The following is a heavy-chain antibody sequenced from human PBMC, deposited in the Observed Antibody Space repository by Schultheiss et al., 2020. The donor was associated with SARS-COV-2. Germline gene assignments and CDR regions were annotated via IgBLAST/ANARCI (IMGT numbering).Heavy chain of an antibody. D-gene: IGHD3-3*01. CDR2: IYYSGST. J-gene: IGHJ6*02. CDR3: ARAFWSGYRYYYGMDV. Sequence: SGPTLVKPTQTLTLTCTFSGFSLSTSGMCVSWIRQPPGKGLEWIGYIYYSGSTNYNPSLKSRVTISVDRSKNQFSLKLSSVTAADTAVYYCARAFWSGYRYYYGMDVWGQGTTVTVSS. CDR1: GFSLSTSGMC. V-gene: IGHV4-61*08.